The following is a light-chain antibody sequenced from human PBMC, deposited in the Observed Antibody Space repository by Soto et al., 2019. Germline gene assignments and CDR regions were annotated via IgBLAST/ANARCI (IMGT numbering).Light chain of an antibody. CDR3: QVRDGGRNYV. CDR1: NIGSSR. Sequence: SYELTQPSSVSVAPGQTASITCGGDNIGSSRVNWYQQRPRQAPVMVVFADNDRPSGIPERFSGSKSGNTATLTISRVEAGDEADYYCQVRDGGRNYVFGSGTKLTVL. CDR2: ADN. J-gene: IGLJ1*01. V-gene: IGLV3-21*02.